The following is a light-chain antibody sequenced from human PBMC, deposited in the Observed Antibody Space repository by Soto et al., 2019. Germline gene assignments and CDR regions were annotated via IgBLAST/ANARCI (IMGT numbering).Light chain of an antibody. J-gene: IGKJ3*01. CDR2: AAS. CDR3: QQYGTPRIT. V-gene: IGKV3-20*01. CDR1: QSVTNNF. Sequence: IGLTQSPGTLSLSPGERATLSCGASQSVTNNFLAWYQQKPGQAPRLLIYAASSRATGVPDRLSGSGSGTDFTLTISRLEPGDFTVYDCQQYGTPRITFGPGTKVAIK.